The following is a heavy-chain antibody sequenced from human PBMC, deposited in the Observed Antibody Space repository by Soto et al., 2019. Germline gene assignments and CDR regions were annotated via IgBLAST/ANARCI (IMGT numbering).Heavy chain of an antibody. CDR1: GYTFTGYY. V-gene: IGHV1-18*04. J-gene: IGHJ4*02. CDR2: ISAYNGNT. Sequence: ASVKVSCKTSGYTFTGYYMHWVRQAPGQGLEWMGWISAYNGNTNYAQKLQGRVTMTTDTSTSTAYMELRSLRSDDTAVYYCASSSGHSSSWYDYWGQGTLVTVSS. D-gene: IGHD6-13*01. CDR3: ASSSGHSSSWYDY.